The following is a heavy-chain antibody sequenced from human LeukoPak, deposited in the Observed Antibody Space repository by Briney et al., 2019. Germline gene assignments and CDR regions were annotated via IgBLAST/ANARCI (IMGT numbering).Heavy chain of an antibody. CDR1: GFTFSSYS. CDR3: TRSLLWFGELPSNDAFDI. Sequence: GGSLRLSCAASGFTFSSYSMNWFRQAPGKGLEWVGFIRRKAYGGTTEYAASVKGRFTISRDDSKSIAYLQMNSLKTEDTAVYYCTRSLLWFGELPSNDAFDIWGQGTMVTVSS. V-gene: IGHV3-49*03. J-gene: IGHJ3*02. D-gene: IGHD3-10*01. CDR2: IRRKAYGGTT.